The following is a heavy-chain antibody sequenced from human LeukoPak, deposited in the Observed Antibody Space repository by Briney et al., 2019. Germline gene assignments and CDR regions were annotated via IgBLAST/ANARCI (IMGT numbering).Heavy chain of an antibody. CDR3: ARDMTTGTSCFGY. CDR1: GGTFSSYA. J-gene: IGHJ4*02. CDR2: IIPIFGTA. Sequence: ASVKVSCKASGGTFSSYAISWVRQAPGQGLEWMGGIIPIFGTANYAQKFQGRVTITADESTSTAYMELSSLRSEDTAVYYCARDMTTGTSCFGYWGQGTRVSVSS. D-gene: IGHD4-17*01. V-gene: IGHV1-69*13.